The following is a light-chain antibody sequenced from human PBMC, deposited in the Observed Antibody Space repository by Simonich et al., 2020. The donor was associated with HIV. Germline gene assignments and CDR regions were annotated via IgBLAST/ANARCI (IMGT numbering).Light chain of an antibody. J-gene: IGLJ3*02. CDR1: SSDVGGYNY. Sequence: QSALTQPASVSGSPGQSITISCTGTSSDVGGYNYFSWYQQHPGKAPKLMNYDVSNRPSGVSNRFAGSKSGNTASLTISGLQAEDEADYYCSSYTSSNTWVFGGGTKLTVL. CDR3: SSYTSSNTWV. CDR2: DVS. V-gene: IGLV2-14*03.